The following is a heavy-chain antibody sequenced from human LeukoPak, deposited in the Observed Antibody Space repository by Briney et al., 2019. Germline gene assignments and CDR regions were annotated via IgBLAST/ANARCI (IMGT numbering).Heavy chain of an antibody. CDR3: ARCPSSGSYLLDY. D-gene: IGHD1-26*01. V-gene: IGHV1-8*01. CDR1: GYTFTSYD. J-gene: IGHJ4*02. Sequence: ASVKVSRKASGYTFTSYDINWVRQATGQGLEWMGWMNPNSGNIGYAQKFHGRVTMTRNTSISTAYMELSSLRSEDTAVYYCARCPSSGSYLLDYWGQGTLVTVSS. CDR2: MNPNSGNI.